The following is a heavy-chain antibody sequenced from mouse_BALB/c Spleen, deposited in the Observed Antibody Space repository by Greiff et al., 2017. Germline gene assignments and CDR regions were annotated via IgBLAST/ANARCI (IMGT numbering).Heavy chain of an antibody. D-gene: IGHD2-14*01. CDR3: ARALYYRYDGYAMDY. J-gene: IGHJ4*01. V-gene: IGHV2-6-7*01. CDR1: GFSLTGYG. Sequence: VMLVESGPGLVAPSQSLSITCTVSGFSLTGYGVNWVRQPPGKGLEWLGMIWGDGSTDYNSALKSRLSISKDNSKSQVFLKMNSLQTDDTARYYCARALYYRYDGYAMDYWGQGTSVTVS. CDR2: IWGDGST.